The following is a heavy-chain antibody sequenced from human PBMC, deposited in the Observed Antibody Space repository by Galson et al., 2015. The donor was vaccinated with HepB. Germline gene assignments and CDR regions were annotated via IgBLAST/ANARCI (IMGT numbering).Heavy chain of an antibody. V-gene: IGHV3-9*01. CDR1: GFIFDDYS. D-gene: IGHD2-15*01. Sequence: SLRLSCAASGFIFDDYSMHWVRHIPGKGLEWVSGINWNSARVDYAGSVKGRFTISRDKNSLFLQMNSLRPEDTALYYCAKEDGGFNFDPWGQGTLVTVSS. CDR3: AKEDGGFNFDP. J-gene: IGHJ5*02. CDR2: INWNSARV.